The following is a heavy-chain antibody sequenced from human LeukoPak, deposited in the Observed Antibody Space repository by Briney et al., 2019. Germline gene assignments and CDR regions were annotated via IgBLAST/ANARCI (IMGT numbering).Heavy chain of an antibody. V-gene: IGHV1-8*01. CDR1: GYTFTSYD. Sequence: ASVKASCKASGYTFTSYDINCVRQASGQGLECRGWMNPNSGDTVYAQKFQGRVTMTRNTSISTAYMELSSLRSEDTAVYYCARGPRGSSSSHFDYWGQGTLVTVSS. CDR2: MNPNSGDT. CDR3: ARGPRGSSSSHFDY. D-gene: IGHD6-6*01. J-gene: IGHJ4*02.